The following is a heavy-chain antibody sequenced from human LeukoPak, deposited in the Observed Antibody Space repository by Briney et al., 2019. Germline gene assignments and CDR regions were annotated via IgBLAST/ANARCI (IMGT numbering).Heavy chain of an antibody. CDR1: GGSISSHY. J-gene: IGHJ5*02. CDR3: AREGSVTTIFGVVNWFDP. Sequence: SETLSLXCTVSGGSISSHYWSWIRQPPGKELEWIGYIYYSGNTNYNPSLKSRVTISVDTSKNQFSLKLNSVTAADTAVYYCAREGSVTTIFGVVNWFDPWGQGTLVTVSS. D-gene: IGHD3-3*01. V-gene: IGHV4-59*11. CDR2: IYYSGNT.